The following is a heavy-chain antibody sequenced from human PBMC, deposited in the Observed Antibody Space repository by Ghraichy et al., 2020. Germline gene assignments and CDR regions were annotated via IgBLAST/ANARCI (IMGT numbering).Heavy chain of an antibody. V-gene: IGHV3-23*01. D-gene: IGHD1-26*01. CDR1: GSTFSSYA. Sequence: GESLNISCAASGSTFSSYAMSWVRQAPGKGLEWVSAISASGGSTYYADSVKGRFTISGDNSKNTLYLQMNSLRAEDTAVYYCAKGWEPFDYWGRGTLVTVSS. CDR3: AKGWEPFDY. CDR2: ISASGGST. J-gene: IGHJ4*02.